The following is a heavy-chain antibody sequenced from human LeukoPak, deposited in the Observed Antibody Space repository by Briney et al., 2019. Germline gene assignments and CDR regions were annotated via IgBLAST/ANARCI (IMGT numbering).Heavy chain of an antibody. V-gene: IGHV3-21*04. CDR1: GFTFSSYA. D-gene: IGHD3-9*01. CDR3: AKGLTNLGDD. Sequence: GGSLRLSCAASGFTFSSYAMSWVRQAPGKGLEWVSSISSSGNYIYYADSVKGRFTISRDNAKNSLYLQMNSLRVEDTAVYYCAKGLTNLGDDWGQGTLVTVSS. CDR2: ISSSGNYI. J-gene: IGHJ4*02.